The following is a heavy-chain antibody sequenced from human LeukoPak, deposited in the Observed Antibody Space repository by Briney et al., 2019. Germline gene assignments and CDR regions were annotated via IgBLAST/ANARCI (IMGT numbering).Heavy chain of an antibody. Sequence: ASVKVSCKASGYTFTSHYMHWVRQAPGQGLEWMGIINPSGGSTSYAQKFQGRVTMTRDTSTSTVYMELSSLRSEDTAAYYCARADYGDYVTGAFDIWGQGTMVTVSS. CDR3: ARADYGDYVTGAFDI. J-gene: IGHJ3*02. D-gene: IGHD4-17*01. V-gene: IGHV1-46*01. CDR1: GYTFTSHY. CDR2: INPSGGST.